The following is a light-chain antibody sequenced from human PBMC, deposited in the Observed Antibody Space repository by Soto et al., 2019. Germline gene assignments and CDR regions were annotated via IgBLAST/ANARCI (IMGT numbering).Light chain of an antibody. J-gene: IGKJ2*01. CDR1: QRITNW. V-gene: IGKV1-5*03. CDR3: QQYNSSPYT. CDR2: KAS. Sequence: DIPMTQSPSTLSASIGDRVTITCRASQRITNWLVWYQQKPGKAPKLLIYKASTLESGVSSRFSGSGSGTEFTLTISSLQPDDVATYYCQQYNSSPYTFGQGTQLAIQ.